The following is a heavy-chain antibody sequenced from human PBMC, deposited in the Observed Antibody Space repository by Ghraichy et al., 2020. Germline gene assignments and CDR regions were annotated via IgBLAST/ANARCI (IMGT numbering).Heavy chain of an antibody. CDR2: INHSGST. D-gene: IGHD2-15*01. V-gene: IGHV4-34*01. J-gene: IGHJ4*02. CDR1: GGSFSGYY. CDR3: ARGGIVVVVAANLEYYFDY. Sequence: SCAVYGGSFSGYYWSWIRQPPGKGLEWIGEINHSGSTNYNPSLKSRVTISVDTSKNQFSLKLSSVTAADTAVYYCARGGIVVVVAANLEYYFDYWGQGTLVTVSS.